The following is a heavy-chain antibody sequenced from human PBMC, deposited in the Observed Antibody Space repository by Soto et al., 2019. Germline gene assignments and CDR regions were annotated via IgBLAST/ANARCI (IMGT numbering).Heavy chain of an antibody. CDR2: IYHSGNT. CDR3: ARARIVVAGTIVDY. Sequence: SETLSLTCAVSGYSISSGYYCGWIRQPPGKGLEWIGSIYHSGNTYYNPSLKSRVTISVDTSKNHFSLKLSSVTAADTAVYYCARARIVVAGTIVDYWGQGTLVTVSS. D-gene: IGHD6-19*01. V-gene: IGHV4-38-2*01. J-gene: IGHJ4*02. CDR1: GYSISSGYY.